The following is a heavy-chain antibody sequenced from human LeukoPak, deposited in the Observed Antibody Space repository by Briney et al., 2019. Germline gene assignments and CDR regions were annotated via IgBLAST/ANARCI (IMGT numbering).Heavy chain of an antibody. J-gene: IGHJ4*02. CDR3: ARTFSHSSSWYGEGCFDY. Sequence: AETLSLTCTVSGGSIRSSSYYWGWTRQPPGKGLEWIGSIYYSGSTYYNPSLKSRVTISVDTSKNQFSLKLSSVTAADTAVYYCARTFSHSSSWYGEGCFDYWGQGTLVTVSS. D-gene: IGHD6-13*01. CDR2: IYYSGST. CDR1: GGSIRSSSYY. V-gene: IGHV4-39*01.